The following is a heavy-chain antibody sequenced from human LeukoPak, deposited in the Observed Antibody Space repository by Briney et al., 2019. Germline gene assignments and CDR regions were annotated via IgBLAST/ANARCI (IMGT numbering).Heavy chain of an antibody. Sequence: SETLSLTCTVSGGSISSYYWSWIRQPPGKGLEWIGYIYYSGSTNYNPSLKSRVTISVDTSKNQFSLKLSSVTAADTAVYYCAREGSSSFFASYYYYGMDVWGQGTTVTVSS. J-gene: IGHJ6*02. CDR3: AREGSSSFFASYYYYGMDV. CDR1: GGSISSYY. CDR2: IYYSGST. D-gene: IGHD6-6*01. V-gene: IGHV4-59*12.